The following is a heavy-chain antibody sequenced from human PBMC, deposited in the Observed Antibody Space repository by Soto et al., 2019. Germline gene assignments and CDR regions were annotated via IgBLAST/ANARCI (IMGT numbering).Heavy chain of an antibody. CDR1: GFTFSSYL. CDR2: ISSDGSTT. Sequence: GGSLRLSCAVSGFTFSSYLMHWVRQAPGKGLVWVSRISSDGSTTTYADSVKDRFTISRDNVKNTLYLQMNSLRAEDTAVYYCARGYPDGSGTLDWGQGTLVTVS. V-gene: IGHV3-74*01. J-gene: IGHJ4*02. CDR3: ARGYPDGSGTLD. D-gene: IGHD3-10*01.